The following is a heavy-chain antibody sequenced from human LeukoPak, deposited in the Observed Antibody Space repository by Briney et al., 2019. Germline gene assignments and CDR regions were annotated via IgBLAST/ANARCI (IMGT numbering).Heavy chain of an antibody. CDR2: IHYSGST. D-gene: IGHD3-10*01. Sequence: SETLSLTCTVSGDSMRGYYWSWIRQPPGKGLGWIGDIHYSGSTYYNPSLKSRVTISVDTSKNQFSLKLSSVTAADTAVYYCARHYPYYYGSGSYSAYWGQGTLVTVSS. CDR3: ARHYPYYYGSGSYSAY. J-gene: IGHJ4*02. V-gene: IGHV4-59*04. CDR1: GDSMRGYY.